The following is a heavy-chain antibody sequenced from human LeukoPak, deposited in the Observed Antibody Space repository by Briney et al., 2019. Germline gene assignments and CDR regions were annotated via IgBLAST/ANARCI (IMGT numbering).Heavy chain of an antibody. J-gene: IGHJ4*02. CDR3: ARDITMVRGVKGGY. CDR2: IYYSGGT. D-gene: IGHD3-10*01. V-gene: IGHV4-39*02. Sequence: PSETLSLTCTVSGGSISSSSYYWGWIRQPPGKGLEWIGSIYYSGGTYYNPSLNSRATISVDTSKTQFSLKLSSVTAADTAVYYCARDITMVRGVKGGYWGQGTLVTVSS. CDR1: GGSISSSSYY.